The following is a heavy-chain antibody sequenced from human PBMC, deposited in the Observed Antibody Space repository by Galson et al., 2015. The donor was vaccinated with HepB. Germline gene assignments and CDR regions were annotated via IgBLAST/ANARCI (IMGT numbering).Heavy chain of an antibody. J-gene: IGHJ6*02. CDR1: GFSLSTSGMC. CDR3: ARIAIDYYGSGSYYVYGMDV. CDR2: IDWDDDK. V-gene: IGHV2-70*11. D-gene: IGHD3-10*01. Sequence: PALVKPTQTLTLTCTFSGFSLSTSGMCVSWIRQPPGKALEWLARIDWDDDKYYSTSLKTRLTISKDTSKNQVVLTMTNMDPVDTATYYCARIAIDYYGSGSYYVYGMDVWGQGTTVTVSS.